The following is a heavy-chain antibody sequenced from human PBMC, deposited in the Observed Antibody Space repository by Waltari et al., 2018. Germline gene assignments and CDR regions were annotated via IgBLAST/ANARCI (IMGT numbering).Heavy chain of an antibody. D-gene: IGHD3-10*01. CDR2: VDPEDGET. V-gene: IGHV1-69-2*01. Sequence: EVQLVQSGAEVKKPGATVKISCKASGYTFTDYYMHWVQQAPGKGLEWMGRVDPEDGETIYAEKFQGRVTITADTSTDTAYMELSSLRSEDTAVYYCATPLLAYGSGKTNYYYMDVWGKGTTVTVSS. J-gene: IGHJ6*03. CDR3: ATPLLAYGSGKTNYYYMDV. CDR1: GYTFTDYY.